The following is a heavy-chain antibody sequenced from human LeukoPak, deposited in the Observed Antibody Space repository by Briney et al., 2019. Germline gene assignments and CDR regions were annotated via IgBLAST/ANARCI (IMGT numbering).Heavy chain of an antibody. Sequence: SETLSLTCTVSGGSISSYYWSWIRQPPGKGLEWIGYIYYSGSTNYNPSLKSRVTISVDTSKNQFSLKLSSVTAADTAVYYCARVGGSYLGTWYYFDYWGQGTLVTVSS. J-gene: IGHJ4*02. D-gene: IGHD1-26*01. CDR3: ARVGGSYLGTWYYFDY. CDR1: GGSISSYY. V-gene: IGHV4-59*01. CDR2: IYYSGST.